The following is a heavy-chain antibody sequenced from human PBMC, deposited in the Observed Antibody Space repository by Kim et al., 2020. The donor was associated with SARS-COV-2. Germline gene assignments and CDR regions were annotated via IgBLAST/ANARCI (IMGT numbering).Heavy chain of an antibody. Sequence: SETLSLTCTVSGGSISSYYWSWIRQPPGKGLEWIGYIYYSGSTNYNPSLKSRVTISVDTSKNQFSLKLSSVTAADTAVYYCARDNGYCSSTSCYRPPYGMDVWGQGTTVTVSS. CDR2: IYYSGST. D-gene: IGHD2-2*01. CDR3: ARDNGYCSSTSCYRPPYGMDV. J-gene: IGHJ6*02. CDR1: GGSISSYY. V-gene: IGHV4-59*13.